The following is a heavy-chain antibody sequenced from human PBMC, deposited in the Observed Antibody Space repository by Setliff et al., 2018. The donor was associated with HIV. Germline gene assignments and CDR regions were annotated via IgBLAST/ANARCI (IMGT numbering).Heavy chain of an antibody. J-gene: IGHJ4*02. V-gene: IGHV4-59*02. CDR1: GGSVTDYF. CDR2: IYSSGNT. Sequence: PSETLSLTCTVSGGSVTDYFWNWIRQPPGKGLEWIGYIYSSGNTNYNPSLERRVSTSLDTSKNQFSLRLSSVTATDTAVYYCARGHTWNYYGGDYFDYWGQGSLVTVSS. D-gene: IGHD1-7*01. CDR3: ARGHTWNYYGGDYFDY.